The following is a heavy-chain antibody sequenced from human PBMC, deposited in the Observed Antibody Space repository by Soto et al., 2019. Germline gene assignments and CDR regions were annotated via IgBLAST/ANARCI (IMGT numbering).Heavy chain of an antibody. V-gene: IGHV1-46*01. D-gene: IGHD3-22*01. CDR1: GYTFTSYY. Sequence: GASVKVSCKASGYTFTSYYMHWVRQAPGQGLEWMGIINPSGGSTSYAQKFQGRVTMTRDTSTSTVYMELSSLRSEDTAVYYCASIIASSGYYRPGAFDIWGQGTMVTVSS. CDR2: INPSGGST. CDR3: ASIIASSGYYRPGAFDI. J-gene: IGHJ3*02.